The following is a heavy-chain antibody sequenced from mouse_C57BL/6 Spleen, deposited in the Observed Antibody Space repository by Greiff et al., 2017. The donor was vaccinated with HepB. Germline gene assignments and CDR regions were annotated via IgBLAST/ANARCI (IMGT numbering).Heavy chain of an antibody. D-gene: IGHD2-3*01. V-gene: IGHV1-72*01. CDR1: GYTFTDYW. CDR3: GRGGYSAWFAY. CDR2: IDPKSGGT. J-gene: IGHJ3*01. Sequence: QVQLQQPGAELVKPGASVKLSCKASGYTFTDYWMHWVKQRPGRGLEWIGRIDPKSGGTKYNEKFKSKATLTVEKASNTAYMQLSSRTSEDDAVYYCGRGGYSAWFAYWGQGTLVTVSA.